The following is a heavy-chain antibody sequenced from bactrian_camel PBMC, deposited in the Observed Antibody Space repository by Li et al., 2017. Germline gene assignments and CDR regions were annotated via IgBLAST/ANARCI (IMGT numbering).Heavy chain of an antibody. CDR3: TRSYFGASHNTFAF. CDR1: GFTISSVW. CDR2: IYNGGGGNG. D-gene: IGHD1*01. V-gene: IGHV3S1*01. Sequence: VQLVESGGGLVQPGGSLRLSCAASGFTISSVWMYWVRQAPGKGLEWVSDIYNGGGGNGYYADSVKGRFTISRDNAKNTLYLQMNSLKPEDTAVYYCTRSYFGASHNTFAFWGQGTQVTVS. J-gene: IGHJ4*01.